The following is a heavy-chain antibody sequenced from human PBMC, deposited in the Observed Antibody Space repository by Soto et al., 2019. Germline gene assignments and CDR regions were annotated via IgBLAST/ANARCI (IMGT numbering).Heavy chain of an antibody. J-gene: IGHJ4*02. Sequence: QVQLVQSGAEVKKPGSSVKVSCTASEGTFNSYTISWVRQATGQGLEWMGRVVPILGMADFARKFQGRVMITADKSTNTAYMMLSSLRSDDTAAYYCATNYGSGSTHFDFWGQGTLVTVSS. CDR2: VVPILGMA. V-gene: IGHV1-69*02. CDR1: EGTFNSYT. D-gene: IGHD3-10*01. CDR3: ATNYGSGSTHFDF.